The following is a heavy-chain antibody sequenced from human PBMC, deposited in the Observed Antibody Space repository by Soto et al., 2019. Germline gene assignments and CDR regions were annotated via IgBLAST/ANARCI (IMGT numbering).Heavy chain of an antibody. CDR1: GFTFSSHA. Sequence: WGSLRLSGEVSGFTFSSHAMHWVRQAPGKGLEWVTVISNDGNNKYYTAYVKGRFTIFRDNSKNTLYLQMSSLRGEDTAVYYCAREGKLELHFGLDYWGQGTLVT. CDR3: AREGKLELHFGLDY. CDR2: ISNDGNNK. J-gene: IGHJ4*02. V-gene: IGHV3-30-3*01. D-gene: IGHD1-7*01.